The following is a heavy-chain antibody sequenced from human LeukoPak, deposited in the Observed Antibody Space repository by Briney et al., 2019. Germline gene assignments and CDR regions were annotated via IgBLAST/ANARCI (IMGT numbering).Heavy chain of an antibody. CDR3: AKDLNWDYYGSGSYGGFDY. CDR1: GFTFSSYG. D-gene: IGHD3-10*01. CDR2: ISGSGGST. J-gene: IGHJ4*02. Sequence: GSLRLSCAASGFTFSSYGMSWVRQAPGKGLEWVSAISGSGGSTYYADSVKGRFTISRDNSKNTLYLQMNSLRAEDTAVYYCAKDLNWDYYGSGSYGGFDYWGQGTLVTVPS. V-gene: IGHV3-23*01.